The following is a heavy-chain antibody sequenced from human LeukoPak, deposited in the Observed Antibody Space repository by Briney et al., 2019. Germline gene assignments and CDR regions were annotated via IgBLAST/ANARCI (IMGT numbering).Heavy chain of an antibody. Sequence: GGSLRLSCAASGFTFDEYGMIWVRQAPEKGLEWVSGINWNGGRSGYADSVKGRFTISRDNAKNSLYLQMNSLRAEDTAVYYCTRSSGDTFYFDYWGQGTRVTVSS. CDR3: TRSSGDTFYFDY. D-gene: IGHD5-18*01. CDR2: INWNGGRS. CDR1: GFTFDEYG. J-gene: IGHJ4*02. V-gene: IGHV3-20*04.